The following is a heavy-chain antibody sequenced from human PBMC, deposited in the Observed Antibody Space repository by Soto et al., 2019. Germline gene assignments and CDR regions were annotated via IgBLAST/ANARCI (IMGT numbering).Heavy chain of an antibody. D-gene: IGHD6-13*01. V-gene: IGHV1-8*02. CDR3: GRGPSPRAPAGGTPYYYAMDV. CDR1: GYDFTAYD. Sequence: ASVKVSCKASGYDFTAYDINWVRQASGQGLEWMGWMNPINGAAGSARRFQGRISMTRNTATGTAYLELTSLRSDDSAVYYCGRGPSPRAPAGGTPYYYAMDVWGQGTTVTVS. CDR2: MNPINGAA. J-gene: IGHJ6*02.